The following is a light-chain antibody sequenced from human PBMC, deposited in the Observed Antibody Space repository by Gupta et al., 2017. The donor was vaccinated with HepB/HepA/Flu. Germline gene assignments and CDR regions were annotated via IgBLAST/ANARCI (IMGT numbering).Light chain of an antibody. CDR3: QSYDSNRRVV. Sequence: QSVLTQPPSVSWAPGPRVTISCTGSGSNIGAGYTVNWYQHLPRTAPKYVIYNNNNRPSGVPDRFAGSKSGTSASLAITGLQAEDEADYYCQSYDSNRRVVFGGGTKLTVL. CDR2: NNN. CDR1: GSNIGAGYT. J-gene: IGLJ2*01. V-gene: IGLV1-40*01.